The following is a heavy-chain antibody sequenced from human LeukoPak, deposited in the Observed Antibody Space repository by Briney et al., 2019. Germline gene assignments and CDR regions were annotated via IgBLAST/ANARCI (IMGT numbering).Heavy chain of an antibody. J-gene: IGHJ5*02. Sequence: GASVRVSCKVSGHTLLESSMHWVRQAPGKGLEWMGGFDPEDGETIYAQKFKGRVTMTEDTSTDTAYMELSSLRSEDTAVYYCVTAFDWDPARRKWFDPWGQGTLVTVSS. V-gene: IGHV1-24*01. CDR2: FDPEDGET. D-gene: IGHD3-9*01. CDR1: GHTLLESS. CDR3: VTAFDWDPARRKWFDP.